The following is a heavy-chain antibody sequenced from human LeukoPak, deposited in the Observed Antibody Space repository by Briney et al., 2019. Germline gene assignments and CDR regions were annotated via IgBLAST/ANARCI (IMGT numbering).Heavy chain of an antibody. J-gene: IGHJ4*02. V-gene: IGHV1-2*02. Sequence: ASVKVSCKASGYTFTGYYMHWVRQAPGQGLEWMGWINPNSGGTNYAQKLQGRVTMTTDTSTSTAYMELRSLRSDDTAVYYCARGKADYVWGSYLSRWDYWGQGTLVTVSS. CDR2: INPNSGGT. CDR3: ARGKADYVWGSYLSRWDY. D-gene: IGHD3-16*01. CDR1: GYTFTGYY.